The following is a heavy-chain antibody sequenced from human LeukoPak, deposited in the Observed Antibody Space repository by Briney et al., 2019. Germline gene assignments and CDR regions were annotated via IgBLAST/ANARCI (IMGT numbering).Heavy chain of an antibody. Sequence: GGSLRLSCAASGFTFSTYSMTWVRLAPGKGLEWVSSISTTGTFTYYADSVRGRFTISRDSAKNSLYLQMNSLRAEDTAIYYCARACGGDCYLSDFWGQGTLVTVSS. V-gene: IGHV3-21*01. CDR3: ARACGGDCYLSDF. CDR2: ISTTGTFT. J-gene: IGHJ4*02. CDR1: GFTFSTYS. D-gene: IGHD2-21*02.